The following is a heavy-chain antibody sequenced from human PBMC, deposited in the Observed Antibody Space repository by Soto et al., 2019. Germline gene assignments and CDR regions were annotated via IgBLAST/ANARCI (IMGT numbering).Heavy chain of an antibody. Sequence: QVQLVQSGAEVKKPGSSVKVSCKASGGTFSSYTISWVRQAPGQGLEWMGRIIPILGIANYAQKFQGRVTITADKSTSTAYMELSSLRSEDTAVYYCARGGGQYCSSTSCYPYWYFDLWGRDTLVTVSS. CDR1: GGTFSSYT. CDR3: ARGGGQYCSSTSCYPYWYFDL. CDR2: IIPILGIA. J-gene: IGHJ2*01. V-gene: IGHV1-69*02. D-gene: IGHD2-2*01.